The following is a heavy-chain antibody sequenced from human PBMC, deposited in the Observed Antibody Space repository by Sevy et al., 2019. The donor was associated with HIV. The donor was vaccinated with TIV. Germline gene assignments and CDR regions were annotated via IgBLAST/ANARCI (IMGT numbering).Heavy chain of an antibody. V-gene: IGHV3-33*01. CDR3: ARDRLGITISAEWGGGMDV. CDR2: IRYDGSNK. CDR1: GFTPSSYG. Sequence: GGSLRLSCAASGFTPSSYGMHWVRQAPGKGLEWVAVIRYDGSNKYYADSVKGRFTISRDNSKNTLYLQMNSLRAEDTAVYYCARDRLGITISAEWGGGMDVWGQGTTVTVSS. D-gene: IGHD3-3*01. J-gene: IGHJ6*02.